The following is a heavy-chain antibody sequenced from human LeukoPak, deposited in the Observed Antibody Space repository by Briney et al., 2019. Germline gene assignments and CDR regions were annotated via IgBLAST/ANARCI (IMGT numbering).Heavy chain of an antibody. D-gene: IGHD1-26*01. V-gene: IGHV3-72*01. J-gene: IGHJ4*02. Sequence: GGSLRLSRAASGFTFSDHYMDWVRQTPGKGLEWVGRSRSKANSYTTEYAASVKGRFTISRDDSKNSLFLQMNSLKTDDTAVYYCARASRSGSYFFYWGQGTLVTVSS. CDR3: ARASRSGSYFFY. CDR1: GFTFSDHY. CDR2: SRSKANSYTT.